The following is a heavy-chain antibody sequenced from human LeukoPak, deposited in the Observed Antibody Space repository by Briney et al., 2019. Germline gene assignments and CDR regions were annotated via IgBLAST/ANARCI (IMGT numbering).Heavy chain of an antibody. CDR2: IYHSGST. V-gene: IGHV4-38-2*02. D-gene: IGHD3-3*01. CDR3: ATRFWRMMGTDY. CDR1: GYSISSGYY. Sequence: SETLSLTCTVSGYSISSGYYWGWIRQPPGKGLEWIGSIYHSGSTYYNPSLKSRVTISVDTSKNQFSLKLSSVTAADTAVYYCATRFWRMMGTDYWGQGTLVTVSS. J-gene: IGHJ4*02.